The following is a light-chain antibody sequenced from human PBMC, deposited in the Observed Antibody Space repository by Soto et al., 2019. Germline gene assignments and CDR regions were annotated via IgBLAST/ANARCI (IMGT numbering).Light chain of an antibody. CDR3: YSYAGNKTVV. CDR1: SSDVGGYIY. V-gene: IGLV2-11*01. J-gene: IGLJ3*02. Sequence: QSALTQPRSVSGSPGQSVTISCTGTSSDVGGYIYVSWYQQYPAKAPKVMIYDVSRRPSGVPDRFSGSKSGNTASLTISGLQAEDEAVYYCYSYAGNKTVVFGGGTKVTVL. CDR2: DVS.